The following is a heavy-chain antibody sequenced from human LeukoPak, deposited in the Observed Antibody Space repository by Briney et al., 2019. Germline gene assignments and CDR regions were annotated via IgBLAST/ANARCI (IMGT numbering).Heavy chain of an antibody. J-gene: IGHJ6*03. CDR2: ISAYDGNS. D-gene: IGHD1-1*01. CDR1: GYTFSSYG. V-gene: IGHV1-18*01. CDR3: ARFLISGTYYYYYYMDV. Sequence: EASVKVSCKASGYTFSSYGISWVRQAPGQGLEWMGWISAYDGNSNYAQKLQGRVTMTTDTSTSTAYMELRSLRSDDTAVYYCARFLISGTYYYYYYMDVWGKGTTVTVSS.